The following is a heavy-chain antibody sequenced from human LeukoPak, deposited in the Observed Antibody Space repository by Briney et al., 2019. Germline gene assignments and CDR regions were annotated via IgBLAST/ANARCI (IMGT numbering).Heavy chain of an antibody. J-gene: IGHJ2*01. CDR2: ISAYNGHT. D-gene: IGHD3-22*01. V-gene: IGHV1-18*01. Sequence: ASVKVSCKASGYTFTSYGLTWVRQAPGQGLEWMGWISAYNGHTKYPQKLQGRVTMTTDTSTSTAYMELRSLRSDDTAVYYCARDRLNYYDSSGYPFFDLWGRGTLVTVSS. CDR3: ARDRLNYYDSSGYPFFDL. CDR1: GYTFTSYG.